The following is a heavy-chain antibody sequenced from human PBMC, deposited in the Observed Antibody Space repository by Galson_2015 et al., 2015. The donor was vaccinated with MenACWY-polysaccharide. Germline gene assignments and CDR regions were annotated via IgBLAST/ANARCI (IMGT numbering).Heavy chain of an antibody. CDR2: ISWNSAST. CDR1: GFTFDDYA. CDR3: AKDILMAQYCSGGRCYPEGAFHI. J-gene: IGHJ3*02. V-gene: IGHV3-9*01. Sequence: SLRLSCAASGFTFDDYAMHWVRQAPGKGLEWVSGISWNSASTGYADSVKGRFTISRDNAKNSLYLQMNSLRVEDTALYYCAKDILMAQYCSGGRCYPEGAFHIWGQGTMVTVSS. D-gene: IGHD2-15*01.